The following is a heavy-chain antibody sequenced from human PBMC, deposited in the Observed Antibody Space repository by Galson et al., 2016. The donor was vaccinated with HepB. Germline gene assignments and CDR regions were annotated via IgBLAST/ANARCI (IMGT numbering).Heavy chain of an antibody. V-gene: IGHV1-69*10. CDR1: GGSFGTSFSDPG. D-gene: IGHD6-13*01. CDR2: IIPILGSP. Sequence: SVKVSCKASGGSFGTSFSDPGLSWVRQAPGQGLEWMGVIIPILGSPNYAQKFQGRVTITADRSTSTAYMELSSLRSEDTAVYYCARDLRYSSSPSDYYYMDVWGKGTTVTVSS. J-gene: IGHJ6*03. CDR3: ARDLRYSSSPSDYYYMDV.